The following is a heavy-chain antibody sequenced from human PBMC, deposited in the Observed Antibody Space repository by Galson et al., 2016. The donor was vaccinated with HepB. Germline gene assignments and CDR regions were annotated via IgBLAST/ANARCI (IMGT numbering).Heavy chain of an antibody. CDR3: ERAESEISISGMTMTSRMDV. CDR1: GGTFSSFA. D-gene: IGHD3-3*01. CDR2: IIPIFGTR. Sequence: SCKASGGTFSSFAISWVRQAPGHGLEWVGSIIPIFGTRNYAQKLQDRASITADESRNSVYMELRSLESEDTAVYYCERAESEISISGMTMTSRMDVWGQGTTVTVS. V-gene: IGHV1-69*15. J-gene: IGHJ6*02.